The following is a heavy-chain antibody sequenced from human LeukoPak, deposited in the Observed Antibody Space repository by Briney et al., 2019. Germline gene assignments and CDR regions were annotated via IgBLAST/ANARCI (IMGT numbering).Heavy chain of an antibody. CDR2: IIPILGIA. D-gene: IGHD3-22*01. CDR3: ARGPYYYDSSGYTDY. CDR1: GGTFSSYA. Sequence: GASVKVSCKASGGTFSSYAISWVRQAPGQGLEWTGRIIPILGIANYAQKFQGRVTITADKSTSTAYMELSSLRSEDTAVYYCARGPYYYDSSGYTDYWGQGTLVTASS. V-gene: IGHV1-69*04. J-gene: IGHJ4*02.